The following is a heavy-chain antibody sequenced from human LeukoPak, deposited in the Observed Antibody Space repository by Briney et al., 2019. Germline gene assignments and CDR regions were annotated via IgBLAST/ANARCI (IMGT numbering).Heavy chain of an antibody. CDR2: ISAYNGNT. J-gene: IGHJ5*02. CDR3: ARRGLGCSSTSCYSKADP. CDR1: GYTFTSYG. D-gene: IGHD2-2*01. Sequence: ASVKVSCKASGYTFTSYGISWVRQAPGQGLEWMGWISAYNGNTNYAQKLQGRVTMTTDTSTSTAYMELRSLRSDDTAVYYCARRGLGCSSTSCYSKADPWGQGTLVTVSS. V-gene: IGHV1-18*01.